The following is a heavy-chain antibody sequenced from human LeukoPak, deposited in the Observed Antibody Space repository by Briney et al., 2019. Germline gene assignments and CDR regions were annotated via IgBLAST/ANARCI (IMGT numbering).Heavy chain of an antibody. CDR1: GYTFTGYY. J-gene: IGHJ5*02. CDR2: INPNSGGT. D-gene: IGHD6-6*01. V-gene: IGHV1-2*02. CDR3: ARACTGSSSHPLMERPHNWFDP. Sequence: ASVKVSCKASGYTFTGYYMHMVRQAPGQGLEWMGWINPNSGGTNYAQKFQGRVTMTRDTSNSTAYMELSRLRSDDTAVYYCARACTGSSSHPLMERPHNWFDPWGQGTLVTVSS.